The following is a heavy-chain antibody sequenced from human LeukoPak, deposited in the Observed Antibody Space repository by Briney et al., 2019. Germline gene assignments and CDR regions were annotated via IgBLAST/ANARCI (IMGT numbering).Heavy chain of an antibody. Sequence: PGRSLRLSCTASGFSVGDYAMHWVRQAPGKGLEWVSGIGWNTDRIGYGDSVKGRFTISRDNAKNALYLEMDSLRPEDTAVYFCAKGVRLYYYDTSAFTAYLPHWGQGTLVTVSS. CDR1: GFSVGDYA. V-gene: IGHV3-9*01. CDR2: IGWNTDRI. CDR3: AKGVRLYYYDTSAFTAYLPH. D-gene: IGHD3-22*01. J-gene: IGHJ1*01.